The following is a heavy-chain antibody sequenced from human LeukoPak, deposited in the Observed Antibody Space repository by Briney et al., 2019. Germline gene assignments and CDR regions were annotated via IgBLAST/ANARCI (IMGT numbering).Heavy chain of an antibody. J-gene: IGHJ4*02. CDR2: INSDGSST. CDR1: GFTFSSYW. Sequence: GGSLRLSCAASGFTFSSYWMHWVRQAPGKGLVWVSRINSDGSSTSYADSVKGRFTISRDNSKNTLYLQMNSLRAEDTAVYHCAKERTETTAYFDYWGQGTLVTVSS. CDR3: AKERTETTAYFDY. V-gene: IGHV3-74*01. D-gene: IGHD4-17*01.